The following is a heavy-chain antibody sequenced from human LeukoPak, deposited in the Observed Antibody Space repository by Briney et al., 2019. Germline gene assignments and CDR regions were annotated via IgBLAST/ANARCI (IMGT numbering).Heavy chain of an antibody. Sequence: PSETLSLTCTVSGYSISSGYYWGWIRQPPGKGLEWIGSIYHSGSTYYSPSLNSRVSISIDASRNQFSLKLNSVTAADTAVYYCARALPGYFDTSGYYFDTWGQGTLVTVSS. CDR2: IYHSGST. J-gene: IGHJ4*02. V-gene: IGHV4-38-2*02. D-gene: IGHD3-22*01. CDR1: GYSISSGYY. CDR3: ARALPGYFDTSGYYFDT.